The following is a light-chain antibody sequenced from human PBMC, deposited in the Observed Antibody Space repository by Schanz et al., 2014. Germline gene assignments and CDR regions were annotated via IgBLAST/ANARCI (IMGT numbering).Light chain of an antibody. Sequence: QSALTQPPSASGSPGQSVTISCTGTSSDVGGYNYVSWYQQHPGKAPKLMIFDVNQRPSGVPDRFSGSKSGTSASLTVSGLQAEDEADYYCSSYAGSNNPVVFGGGTKLTVL. CDR3: SSYAGSNNPVV. CDR2: DVN. J-gene: IGLJ2*01. CDR1: SSDVGGYNY. V-gene: IGLV2-8*01.